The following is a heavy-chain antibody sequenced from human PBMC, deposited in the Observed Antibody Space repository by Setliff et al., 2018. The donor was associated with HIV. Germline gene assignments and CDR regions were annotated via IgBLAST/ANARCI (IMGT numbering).Heavy chain of an antibody. CDR1: GGSISSSSYY. Sequence: SETLSLTCTVSGGSISSSSYYWGWIRQPPGKGPEWIGSLYYRGTTYYNPSLKSRVTISTGTSNNQFSLTLSSVTAADTAVYYCARGVPITKRVTQTGGYYYYTDVWGKGTTVTVSS. CDR2: LYYRGTT. CDR3: ARGVPITKRVTQTGGYYYYTDV. D-gene: IGHD2-21*02. J-gene: IGHJ6*03. V-gene: IGHV4-39*01.